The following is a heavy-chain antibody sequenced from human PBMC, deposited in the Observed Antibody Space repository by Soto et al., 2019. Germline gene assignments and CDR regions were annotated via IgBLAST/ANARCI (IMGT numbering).Heavy chain of an antibody. CDR1: RYTFTVYY. CDR2: INPKSGGT. J-gene: IGHJ4*02. Sequence: GSVKVSCKACRYTFTVYYMHLVRQAPGQGLEWMGWINPKSGGTMYPQKFQGRVTMTWDTSISTAYMALTRLRSDDTAVYYCARDLAKGGGSAGFDYWGQGTLVTVSS. V-gene: IGHV1-2*02. CDR3: ARDLAKGGGSAGFDY. D-gene: IGHD1-26*01.